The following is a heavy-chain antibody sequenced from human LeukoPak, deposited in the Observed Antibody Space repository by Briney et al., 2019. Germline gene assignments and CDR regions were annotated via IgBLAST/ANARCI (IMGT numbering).Heavy chain of an antibody. CDR1: GFTFSSYW. D-gene: IGHD3-10*01. J-gene: IGHJ4*02. V-gene: IGHV3-7*01. Sequence: PGGSLRLSCAASGFTFSSYWMSWVRQAPGKGREWVANIKQDGSEKYYVDSVKGRFTIYRDNAKNSLYLQMNSLRAEDTAVYYCARYYYGSGSYYFDYWGQGTLVTVSS. CDR3: ARYYYGSGSYYFDY. CDR2: IKQDGSEK.